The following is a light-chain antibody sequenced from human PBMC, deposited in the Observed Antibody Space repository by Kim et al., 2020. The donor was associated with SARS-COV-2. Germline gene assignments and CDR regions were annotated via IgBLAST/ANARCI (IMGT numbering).Light chain of an antibody. CDR1: QGISNY. J-gene: IGKJ5*01. Sequence: ASVGDRVTITCRASQGISNYLAWYQQKPGEVPKLLIYAASTLQSVVPSRFSGSGSGTDFILTISSLQPEDVATYYCQKYNSAPLTFGQGTRLEIK. CDR2: AAS. V-gene: IGKV1-27*01. CDR3: QKYNSAPLT.